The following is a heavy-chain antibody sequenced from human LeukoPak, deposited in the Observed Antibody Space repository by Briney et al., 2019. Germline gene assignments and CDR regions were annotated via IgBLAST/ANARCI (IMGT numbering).Heavy chain of an antibody. CDR2: ISYDGSNK. CDR3: ARVRAAAGTVFDY. CDR1: GFTFSSYA. J-gene: IGHJ4*02. D-gene: IGHD6-13*01. V-gene: IGHV3-30*04. Sequence: GGSLRLSCAASGFTFSSYAMHWVRQAPGKGLEWVAVISYDGSNKYYADSVKGRFTISRDNSKNTLYLQMNSLRAEDTAVYYCARVRAAAGTVFDYWGQGTLVTVSS.